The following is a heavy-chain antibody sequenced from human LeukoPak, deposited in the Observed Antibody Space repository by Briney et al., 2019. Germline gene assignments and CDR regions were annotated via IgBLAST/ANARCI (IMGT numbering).Heavy chain of an antibody. J-gene: IGHJ4*02. D-gene: IGHD6-13*01. V-gene: IGHV4-4*07. CDR1: GGSISSYD. CDR3: ARFIAAAGTRWSGFDY. CDR2: IYTSGST. Sequence: SETLSLTCTVSGGSISSYDWSWIRQPAGPGLECFGRIYTSGSTSYNPSIKSRVTMSVDTSKTQISLKLSSVTAADTAVYYCARFIAAAGTRWSGFDYWGQGTLVTVSS.